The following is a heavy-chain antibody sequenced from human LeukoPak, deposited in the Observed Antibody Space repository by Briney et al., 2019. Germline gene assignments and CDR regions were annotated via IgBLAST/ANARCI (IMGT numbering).Heavy chain of an antibody. CDR1: GGSFSGYY. V-gene: IGHV4-34*01. CDR2: INHSGST. CDR3: ARRGFYCSSTSCPSVRFYYYYYMDV. D-gene: IGHD2-2*01. Sequence: PSETLSLTCAVYGGSFSGYYWSWIRQPPGKGLEWIGEINHSGSTNYNPSLKSRVTISVDTSKNQFSLKLSSVTAADTAVYYCARRGFYCSSTSCPSVRFYYYYYMDVWGKGTTVTVSS. J-gene: IGHJ6*03.